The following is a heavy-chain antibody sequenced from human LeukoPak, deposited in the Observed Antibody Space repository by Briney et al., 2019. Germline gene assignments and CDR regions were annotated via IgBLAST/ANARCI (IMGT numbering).Heavy chain of an antibody. CDR1: GYTLSAYY. J-gene: IGHJ4*02. D-gene: IGHD1-7*01. Sequence: GASVKVSCKASGYTLSAYYMHWVRQAPGHGLEWMGWIRPNTGATNYAQRFQGRVAVTWDTSISTVYMELSKLRSDDTAMYYCTSYNVELGPDFWGQGTLVTVSS. CDR3: TSYNVELGPDF. V-gene: IGHV1-2*02. CDR2: IRPNTGAT.